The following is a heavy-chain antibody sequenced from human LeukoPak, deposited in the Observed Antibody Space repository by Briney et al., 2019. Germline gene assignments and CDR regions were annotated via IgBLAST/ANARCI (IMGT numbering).Heavy chain of an antibody. CDR2: FDPEDDEK. CDR1: GYMFTELS. CDR3: AAELSSGYFDY. V-gene: IGHV1-24*01. J-gene: IGHJ4*02. Sequence: ASVKVSCKVSGYMFTELSMHWVRQAPGKGLERMGGFDPEDDEKMYAQKFQGRVTMTEDTSTDTAYMELSSLRSEDTAVYYCAAELSSGYFDYWGQGTLVTVSS. D-gene: IGHD3-22*01.